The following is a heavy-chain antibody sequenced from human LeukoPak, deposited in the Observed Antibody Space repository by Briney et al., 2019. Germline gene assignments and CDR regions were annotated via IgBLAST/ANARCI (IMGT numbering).Heavy chain of an antibody. V-gene: IGHV4-30-4*01. CDR2: IYYSGST. CDR1: GGSISSGDYY. CDR3: ARGGRWFGELLGFDY. D-gene: IGHD3-10*01. J-gene: IGHJ4*02. Sequence: SETLSLTCTVSGGSISSGDYYWSWIRQPPGKGLEWIGYIYYSGSTYYNPSLKSRVTISVDTSKNQFSLKLSSVTAADTAVYYCARGGRWFGELLGFDYWGQGTLITVSS.